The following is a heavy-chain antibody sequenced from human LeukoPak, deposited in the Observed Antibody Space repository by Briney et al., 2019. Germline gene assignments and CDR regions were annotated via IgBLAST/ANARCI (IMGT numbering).Heavy chain of an antibody. CDR2: IYHSGST. CDR1: GYSISSGYY. CDR3: ARDLAFMTTVTHEDY. D-gene: IGHD4-17*01. V-gene: IGHV4-38-2*02. Sequence: SETLSLTCTVSGYSISSGYYWGWIRQPPGKGLEWIGSIYHSGSTYYNPSLKSRVTISVDTSKNQFSLKLSSVTAADTAVYYCARDLAFMTTVTHEDYWGQGTLVTVSS. J-gene: IGHJ4*02.